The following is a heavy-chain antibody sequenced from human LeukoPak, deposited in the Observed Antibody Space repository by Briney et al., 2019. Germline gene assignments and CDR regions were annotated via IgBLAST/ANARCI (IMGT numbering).Heavy chain of an antibody. CDR3: AREDSSNWNWFDP. V-gene: IGHV4-34*01. CDR2: INHSGST. CDR1: GGSFSGHF. J-gene: IGHJ5*02. D-gene: IGHD6-13*01. Sequence: PSETLSLTCAVYGGSFSGHFWIWIRQPPGKGLEWIGEINHSGSTNYNPSLKSRVTISVDTSKNQFSLKLNSVTAADTAVYYCAREDSSNWNWFDPWGQGTLVTVSS.